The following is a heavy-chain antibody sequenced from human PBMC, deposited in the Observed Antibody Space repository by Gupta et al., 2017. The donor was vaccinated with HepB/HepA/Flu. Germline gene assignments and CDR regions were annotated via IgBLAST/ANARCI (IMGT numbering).Heavy chain of an antibody. CDR1: RFTFSDHS. Sequence: EVHLVESGGDLVQPGASLRRSCAASRFTFSDHSMDCVRQAPGKGLEWVGRIRKKANSYTTEYGASVKGRFTISRDDSKNSLYLQMNSLKTEDTAVYYCARGFRDLDSWGQGTLVTVSS. J-gene: IGHJ4*02. D-gene: IGHD5-24*01. V-gene: IGHV3-72*01. CDR3: ARGFRDLDS. CDR2: IRKKANSYTT.